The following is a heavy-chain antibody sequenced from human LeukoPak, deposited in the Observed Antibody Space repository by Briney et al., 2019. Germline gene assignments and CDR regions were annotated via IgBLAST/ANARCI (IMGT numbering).Heavy chain of an antibody. CDR3: ARVKRRESFVVVVATTLFDY. Sequence: SETLSLTCAVYGGSFSGYYLNWIRQPPGKGLEWIGSIQYSGSTYYNPSLKSRVTISVDTSKNQFSLRLSSVTAADTAVYYCARVKRRESFVVVVATTLFDYWGQGTLVTVS. V-gene: IGHV4-34*01. CDR2: IQYSGST. J-gene: IGHJ4*02. D-gene: IGHD2-15*01. CDR1: GGSFSGYY.